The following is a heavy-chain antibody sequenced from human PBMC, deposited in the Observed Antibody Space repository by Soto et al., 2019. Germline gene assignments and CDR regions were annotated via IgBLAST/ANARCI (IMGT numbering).Heavy chain of an antibody. V-gene: IGHV3-23*01. J-gene: IGHJ4*02. D-gene: IGHD3-22*01. CDR2: AGPSGSST. CDR3: ARTYYYDSTGYYRTFDY. Sequence: PGGSLRLSCAASGFTFGSYAMSWVRLAPGKGLEWVSVAGPSGSSTFYADSVRGRFTISRDNFENTLYLQMNSLRAADTALYFCARTYYYDSTGYYRTFDYWGQGT. CDR1: GFTFGSYA.